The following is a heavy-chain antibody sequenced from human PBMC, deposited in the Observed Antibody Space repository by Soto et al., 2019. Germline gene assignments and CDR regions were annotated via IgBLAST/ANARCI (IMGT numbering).Heavy chain of an antibody. CDR3: ARRLDITWGGMDV. CDR2: IYYSGST. V-gene: IGHV4-61*01. J-gene: IGHJ6*02. CDR1: VGSVSSGSYY. Sequence: SETLSLTCTVSVGSVSSGSYYWSWIRQPPGKGLEWIGYIYYSGSTNYNPSLKSRVTISVDTSKNQFSLKLSSVTAADTAIYYCARRLDITWGGMDVWGQGTTVTVSS. D-gene: IGHD2-2*03.